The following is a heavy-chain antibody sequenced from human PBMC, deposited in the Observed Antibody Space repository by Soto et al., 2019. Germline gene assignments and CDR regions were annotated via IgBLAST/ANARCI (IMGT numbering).Heavy chain of an antibody. CDR1: GGTFSRSA. CDR3: ASARSAYYPYNF. CDR2: IIPVVRTP. D-gene: IGHD3-3*01. Sequence: SVKVSCKVSGGTFSRSAISWVRQAPGQGLEWMGSIIPVVRTPNYAQRFQGRVTITADESTSTAYMELSSLTSEDTAVYYCASARSAYYPYNFWGKGTLVTVSS. J-gene: IGHJ4*02. V-gene: IGHV1-69*11.